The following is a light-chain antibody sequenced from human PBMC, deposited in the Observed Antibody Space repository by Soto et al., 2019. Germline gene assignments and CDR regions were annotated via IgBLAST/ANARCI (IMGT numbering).Light chain of an antibody. Sequence: DIQMTQSPTSLSASVGDRVTVTCRASQSISNNLSWYQQKPGKAPRLLIYAASSLQSGVPSRCSGSGSGTDFTLTISSLQPEDFATYFCLQTYSTWTFGQGTKVEIK. J-gene: IGKJ1*01. CDR2: AAS. CDR3: LQTYSTWT. V-gene: IGKV1-39*01. CDR1: QSISNN.